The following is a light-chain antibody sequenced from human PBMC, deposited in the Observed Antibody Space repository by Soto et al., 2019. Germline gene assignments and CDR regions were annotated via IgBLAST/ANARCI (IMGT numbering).Light chain of an antibody. CDR2: DAF. CDR3: QQRSNWPPHFT. Sequence: EIVLTQSPATLSLSTGEGVTLSCRASQSVSSYLAWYQQKPGQAPRRLIYDAFYRATGIPYRFSGSGSGTDVTITISSLEPEDFAVSYCQQRSNWPPHFTFGQLTKLEI. V-gene: IGKV3-11*01. J-gene: IGKJ2*01. CDR1: QSVSSY.